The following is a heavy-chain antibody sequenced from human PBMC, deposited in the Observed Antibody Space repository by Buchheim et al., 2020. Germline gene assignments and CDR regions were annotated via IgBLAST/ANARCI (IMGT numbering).Heavy chain of an antibody. Sequence: QLPLPESGPGLVKPSETLSLTCTVSGGSISSSSYYWGWIRQPPGKGLEWIGSIYYSGSTYYNPSLKSRVPISVDTSKTQFSLKLSSVTAADTAVYYCARDYLDYGGPGDWFDPWGQGTL. V-gene: IGHV4-39*07. CDR1: GGSISSSSYY. CDR2: IYYSGST. J-gene: IGHJ5*02. D-gene: IGHD4-23*01. CDR3: ARDYLDYGGPGDWFDP.